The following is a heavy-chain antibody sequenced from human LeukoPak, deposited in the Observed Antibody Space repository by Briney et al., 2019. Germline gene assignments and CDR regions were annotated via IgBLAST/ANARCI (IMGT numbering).Heavy chain of an antibody. Sequence: RASVKVSCKASGYTFTSYDINWVRQATGQGLEWMGWMNPNSANTSYAQKFQGRVTMTRNTSISTAYMELSSLRSEDTAVYYCARLASSSWPLYYYYGMDVWGQGTTVTVSS. CDR2: MNPNSANT. CDR3: ARLASSSWPLYYYYGMDV. D-gene: IGHD6-13*01. CDR1: GYTFTSYD. J-gene: IGHJ6*02. V-gene: IGHV1-8*01.